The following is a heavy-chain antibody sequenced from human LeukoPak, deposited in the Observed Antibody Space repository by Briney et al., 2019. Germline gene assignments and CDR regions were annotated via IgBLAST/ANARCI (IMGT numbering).Heavy chain of an antibody. Sequence: PGGSLRLSCAASGFTFSSYAMSWVRQAPGKGLEWVSAISGSGGSTYYADSVKGRFTISRDNSKNTLYLQMNSLRAEDTAVYYCAKVGELPPEIHYFDYWGQGTLVTVSS. CDR3: AKVGELPPEIHYFDY. V-gene: IGHV3-23*01. CDR2: ISGSGGST. J-gene: IGHJ4*02. CDR1: GFTFSSYA. D-gene: IGHD1-26*01.